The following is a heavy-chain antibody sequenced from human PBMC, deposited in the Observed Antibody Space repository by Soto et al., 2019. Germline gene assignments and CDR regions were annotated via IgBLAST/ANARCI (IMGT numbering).Heavy chain of an antibody. J-gene: IGHJ4*02. CDR2: ISTYNSNT. V-gene: IGHV1-18*04. Sequence: QVQLVQSGGEVKKPGASVKVSCKASGYTFTNYGISWVRQAPGQGLEWLGWISTYNSNTNSAPRLQDRLTMTTDTSTSTAYMELRSLTSGDTAVYYCARDERDSCSGGDCFYFDYWGQGTLVTVSS. CDR3: ARDERDSCSGGDCFYFDY. D-gene: IGHD2-21*02. CDR1: GYTFTNYG.